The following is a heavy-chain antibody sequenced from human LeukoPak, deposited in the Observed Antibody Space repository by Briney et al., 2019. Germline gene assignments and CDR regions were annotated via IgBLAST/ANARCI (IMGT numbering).Heavy chain of an antibody. Sequence: GGSLRLSCAASGFTFSSYGMHWVRQAPGKGLEWVAFIRYAGDNKYYADSVKGRFTISRDNSKNTLYLQMNSLRAEDTAVYYCAKGDSSGYYSLGFDYWGQGTLVTVSS. D-gene: IGHD3-22*01. CDR2: IRYAGDNK. V-gene: IGHV3-30*02. CDR3: AKGDSSGYYSLGFDY. J-gene: IGHJ4*02. CDR1: GFTFSSYG.